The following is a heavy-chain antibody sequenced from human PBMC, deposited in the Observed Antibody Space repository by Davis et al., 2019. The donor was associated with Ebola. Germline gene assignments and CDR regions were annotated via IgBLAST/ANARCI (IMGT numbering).Heavy chain of an antibody. D-gene: IGHD1-26*01. CDR3: AKDGLVGAPDYYYGMDV. J-gene: IGHJ6*02. CDR2: ISYDGSNK. CDR1: GFTFSSYG. V-gene: IGHV3-30*18. Sequence: PGGSLRLSCAASGFTFSSYGMHWVRQAPGKGLEWVAVISYDGSNKYYADSVKGRFTISRDNSKNTLYLQMNSLRAEDTALYYCAKDGLVGAPDYYYGMDVWGQGTTVTVSS.